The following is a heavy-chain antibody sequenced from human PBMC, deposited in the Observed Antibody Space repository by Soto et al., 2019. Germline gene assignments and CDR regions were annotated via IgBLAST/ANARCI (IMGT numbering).Heavy chain of an antibody. CDR2: INPNSGST. V-gene: IGHV1-2*02. CDR3: ARGGYSSSIFDL. J-gene: IGHJ4*01. CDR1: GYTVTGYY. Sequence: ASVKVSCKASGYTVTGYYMHWVRQAPGQGLEWMGWINPNSGSTNYAQKFHGGVTMTRDTSISTAYMELSRPRSDDTAVYYCARGGYSSSIFDLWGQRSLVTFSA. D-gene: IGHD6-6*01.